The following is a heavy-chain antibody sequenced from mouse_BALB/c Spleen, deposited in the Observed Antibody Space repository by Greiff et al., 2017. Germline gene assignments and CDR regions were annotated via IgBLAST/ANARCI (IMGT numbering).Heavy chain of an antibody. CDR2: IWGDGST. CDR3: ARDGDYEGYAMDY. CDR1: GFSLTGYG. D-gene: IGHD2-4*01. V-gene: IGHV2-6-7*01. J-gene: IGHJ4*01. Sequence: VKLMESGPGLVAPSQSLSITCTVSGFSLTGYGVNWVRQPPGKGLEWLGMIWGDGSTDYNSALKSRLSISKDNSKSQVFLKMNSLQTDDTARYYCARDGDYEGYAMDYWGQGTSVTVSS.